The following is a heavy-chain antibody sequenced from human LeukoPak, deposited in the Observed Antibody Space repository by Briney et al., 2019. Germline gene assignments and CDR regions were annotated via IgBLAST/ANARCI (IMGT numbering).Heavy chain of an antibody. CDR1: GFTFDDYT. D-gene: IGHD5-12*01. Sequence: GGSLRLSCAASGFTFDDYTMHWVRQVPGKGLEWVSTINWNGRSVGYADSVRGRFTISRDNAKNSVFLQMNSLRGEDTAFYYCANDRGYSNNVIFHYWGQGTLVTVSS. V-gene: IGHV3-9*01. CDR3: ANDRGYSNNVIFHY. CDR2: INWNGRSV. J-gene: IGHJ4*02.